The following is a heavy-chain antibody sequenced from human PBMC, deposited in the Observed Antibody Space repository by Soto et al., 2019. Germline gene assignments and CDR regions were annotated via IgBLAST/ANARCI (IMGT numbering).Heavy chain of an antibody. CDR1: GFTFNNYG. D-gene: IGHD3-10*01. Sequence: GGSLRLSCAASGFTFNNYGMHWVRQAPGKGLEWVAVIWNDGNGYYYANSVKGRFTISRDNSKNTLYLQMNSLRAEDTAVYYCARDRNYFGSGRVPDYWGQGTLVTVSS. V-gene: IGHV3-33*01. CDR3: ARDRNYFGSGRVPDY. CDR2: IWNDGNGY. J-gene: IGHJ4*02.